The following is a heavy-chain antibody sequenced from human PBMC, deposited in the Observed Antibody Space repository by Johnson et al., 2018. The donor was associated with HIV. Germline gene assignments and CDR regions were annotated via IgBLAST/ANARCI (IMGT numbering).Heavy chain of an antibody. J-gene: IGHJ3*02. V-gene: IGHV3-30*18. CDR2: ISTDGSNK. CDR1: GFTFSSYT. D-gene: IGHD4-17*01. Sequence: QVQVGESGGGLVQPGRSLRLSCAASGFTFSSYTMHWVRQAPGKGLEWVASISTDGSNKFYADSVKGRSTISRDNARNTLDLQMSSLRPADTAVYYCVKEGTTVTTFLVYHIWGQGTRVTVSS. CDR3: VKEGTTVTTFLVYHI.